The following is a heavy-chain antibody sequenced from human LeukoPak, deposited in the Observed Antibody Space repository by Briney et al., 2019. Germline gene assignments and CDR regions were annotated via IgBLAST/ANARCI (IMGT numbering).Heavy chain of an antibody. Sequence: GGSLRLSCAASGFTFSSYSMNWVRQAPGKGLEWVSSISTRSTYIYYADSLKGRFTISRDNAKKSLYLQMNSLRVEDTAVYYCARAGFGELLVAAFDIWGQGTMVTVSS. CDR3: ARAGFGELLVAAFDI. V-gene: IGHV3-21*01. CDR1: GFTFSSYS. CDR2: ISTRSTYI. D-gene: IGHD1-26*01. J-gene: IGHJ3*02.